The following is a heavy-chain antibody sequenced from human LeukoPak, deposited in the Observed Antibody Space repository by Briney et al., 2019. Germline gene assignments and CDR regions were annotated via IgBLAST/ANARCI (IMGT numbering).Heavy chain of an antibody. Sequence: PSGTLSLTCAVSGGSISSTNWWNWVRQPPGKGLEWIGEIYHIGSTNYNPSLKSRVTISVDKSKNQFSLKLSSVTAADTAVYYCAAPAYGSGSYYQFDYWGQGTLVTVSS. V-gene: IGHV4-4*02. CDR3: AAPAYGSGSYYQFDY. CDR1: GGSISSTNW. CDR2: IYHIGST. D-gene: IGHD3-10*01. J-gene: IGHJ4*02.